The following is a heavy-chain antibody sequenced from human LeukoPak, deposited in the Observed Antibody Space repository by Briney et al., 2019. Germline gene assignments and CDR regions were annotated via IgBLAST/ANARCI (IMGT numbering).Heavy chain of an antibody. V-gene: IGHV3-53*05. J-gene: IGHJ4*02. D-gene: IGHD6-19*01. Sequence: GGSLRLSCAASGFTLSTYAMSWVRQAPGKGLEWVSVIYSGGSTYYADSVKGRFTISRDNSKNTLYLQMNSLRAEDTGVYYCAKDLSSGSRRAYWGQGTLVTVSS. CDR1: GFTLSTYA. CDR2: IYSGGST. CDR3: AKDLSSGSRRAY.